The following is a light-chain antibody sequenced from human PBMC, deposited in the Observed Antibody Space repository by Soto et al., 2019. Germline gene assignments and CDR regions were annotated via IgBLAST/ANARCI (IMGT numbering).Light chain of an antibody. J-gene: IGKJ5*01. Sequence: DIVVTQSPDSLTLAMGERATINCKTSQRVLYSSTNKNYLAWYQQKPGTVPKRLIYATSNLQSGLPSRFSGRGFGTDFPLTISSLQPEDFATYYCQQSFTTPSFGQGTRLEI. CDR3: QQSFTTPS. CDR2: ATS. V-gene: IGKV4-1*01. CDR1: QRVLYSSTNKNY.